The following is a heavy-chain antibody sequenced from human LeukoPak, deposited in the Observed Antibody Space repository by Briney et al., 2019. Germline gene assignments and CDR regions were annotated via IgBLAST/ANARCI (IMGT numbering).Heavy chain of an antibody. V-gene: IGHV5-51*01. J-gene: IGHJ4*02. CDR3: ASSPKNVAYKSGVDYFDF. Sequence: GEYLETLSQGSGYSFTSYWIGWVRQLPGKGLEWMGIIYPGDSDTRYSPSFQGQVPISADKSISTAYLQWSSLKASDTAMFYCASSPKNVAYKSGVDYFDFWGQGTLVTVSS. CDR2: IYPGDSDT. D-gene: IGHD2-21*01. CDR1: GYSFTSYW.